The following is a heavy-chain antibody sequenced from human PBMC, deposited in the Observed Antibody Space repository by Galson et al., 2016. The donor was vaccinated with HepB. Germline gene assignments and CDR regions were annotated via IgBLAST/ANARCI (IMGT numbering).Heavy chain of an antibody. CDR2: INPNSGGT. CDR3: AVSTWIQLWLGY. CDR1: GYTFTGYY. J-gene: IGHJ4*02. D-gene: IGHD5-18*01. Sequence: SVKVSCKASGYTFTGYYMHWVRQAPGQGLEWMGWINPNSGGTNYAQKFQGWVTMTRDTSISTAYMELSRLRSDDTAVYYCAVSTWIQLWLGYWGQGTLVTFSS. V-gene: IGHV1-2*04.